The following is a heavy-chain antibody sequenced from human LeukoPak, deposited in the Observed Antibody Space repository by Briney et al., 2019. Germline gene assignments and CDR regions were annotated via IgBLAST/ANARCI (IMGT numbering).Heavy chain of an antibody. CDR3: AGYSSGYYLDY. J-gene: IGHJ4*02. CDR1: GINVSSSY. CDR2: IYSGGGT. D-gene: IGHD3-3*01. Sequence: GGSLRLSCAASGINVSSSYLSWVRQVPGKGLEWVSFIYSGGGTYSTDSVKGRFTISRDNSKNMLYLQMSSLRAEDTAVYYCAGYSSGYYLDYWGQGTLVTVSS. V-gene: IGHV3-53*01.